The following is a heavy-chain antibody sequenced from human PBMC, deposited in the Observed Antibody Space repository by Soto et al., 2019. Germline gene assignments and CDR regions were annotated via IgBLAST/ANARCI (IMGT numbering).Heavy chain of an antibody. D-gene: IGHD3-16*01. CDR1: GFTFSSYA. V-gene: IGHV3-23*01. CDR2: ISGSGGST. Sequence: EVQLLESGGGLVQPGGSLRLSCAASGFTFSSYAMSWVRQAPGKGLEWVSAISGSGGSTYYADSVKGRFTISRDNSKNTLYLQMNSLRAEDTAVYCCAKERAGWLHEKTAFGYPDDYWGQGTLVTVSS. J-gene: IGHJ4*02. CDR3: AKERAGWLHEKTAFGYPDDY.